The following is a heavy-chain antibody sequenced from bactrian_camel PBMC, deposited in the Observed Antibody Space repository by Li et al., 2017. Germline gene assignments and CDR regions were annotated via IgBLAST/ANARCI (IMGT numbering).Heavy chain of an antibody. CDR2: IYTGGGGT. V-gene: IGHV3S40*01. CDR1: GYAVLGKA. J-gene: IGHJ4*01. D-gene: IGHD7*01. CDR3: ATNTRYGGSWDY. Sequence: DVQLVESGGESVQAGGSLRLSCAVHGYAVLGKALTWFRQAPGKEREAVATIYTGGGGTYYADSVKGRFTTSRDNAKNTVYLQMNSLKSEDTALYYCATNTRYGGSWDYWGQGTQVTVS.